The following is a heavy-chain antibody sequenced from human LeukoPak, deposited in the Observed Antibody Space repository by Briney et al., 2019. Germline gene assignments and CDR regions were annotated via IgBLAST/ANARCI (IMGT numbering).Heavy chain of an antibody. J-gene: IGHJ4*02. CDR1: GFTFRSYA. D-gene: IGHD3-22*01. Sequence: GGSLRLSCIASGFTFRSYAMSWIRQAPGKGLECVSSIIYDDRYTNSVKGRFTISRDNSQNTLFLQMNNLRAEDTALYYCAKDGLSYDGSAHVYYYDFLGQGTLVTVSS. CDR3: AKDGLSYDGSAHVYYYDF. CDR2: IIYDDR. V-gene: IGHV3-23*01.